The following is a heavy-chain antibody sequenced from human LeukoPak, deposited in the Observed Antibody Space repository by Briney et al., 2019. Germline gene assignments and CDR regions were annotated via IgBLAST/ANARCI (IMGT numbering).Heavy chain of an antibody. CDR3: ARHYYDSSGSYWGYYFDS. Sequence: SETLSLTCTVSGGSIYSSTYYWGWIRQPPGTGLEWIGSIIYSGTTYYKPSLKSRVAMSVDTSKNQFALKLSSVTAADTAVYYCARHYYDSSGSYWGYYFDSWGQGTLVTVSS. J-gene: IGHJ4*02. D-gene: IGHD3-22*01. CDR1: GGSIYSSTYY. CDR2: IIYSGTT. V-gene: IGHV4-39*01.